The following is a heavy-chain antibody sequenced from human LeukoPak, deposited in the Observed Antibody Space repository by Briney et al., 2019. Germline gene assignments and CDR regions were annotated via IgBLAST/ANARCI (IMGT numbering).Heavy chain of an antibody. V-gene: IGHV1-69*05. CDR2: IIPIFGTA. Sequence: SVKVSCKASGGTFSRYAISWVRQAPGQGLEWMGGIIPIFGTANYAQKFQGRVTITTDESTSTAYMELSSLRSEDTAVYYCARGMHYITIFGVVIDYYYMDVWAKGPRSPSP. J-gene: IGHJ6*03. CDR1: GGTFSRYA. CDR3: ARGMHYITIFGVVIDYYYMDV. D-gene: IGHD3-3*01.